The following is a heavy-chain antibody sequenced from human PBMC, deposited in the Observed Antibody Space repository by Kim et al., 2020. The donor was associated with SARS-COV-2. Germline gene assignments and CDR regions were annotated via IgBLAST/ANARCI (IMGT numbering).Heavy chain of an antibody. Sequence: SETLSLTCTVSGGSISSSSYYWGWIRQPPGKGLEWIGSIYYSGSTYYNPSLKSRVTISVDTSKNQFSLKLSSVTAADTAVYYCARHRYSSSFWENWFDPWGQGTLVTVSS. CDR3: ARHRYSSSFWENWFDP. D-gene: IGHD6-13*01. CDR1: GGSISSSSYY. J-gene: IGHJ5*02. V-gene: IGHV4-39*01. CDR2: IYYSGST.